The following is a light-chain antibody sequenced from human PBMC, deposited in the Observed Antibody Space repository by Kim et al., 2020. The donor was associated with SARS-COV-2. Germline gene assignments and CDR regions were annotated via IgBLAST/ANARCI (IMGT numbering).Light chain of an antibody. CDR1: QSVSSSY. CDR2: SAS. CDR3: QQYGNSPHT. J-gene: IGKJ1*01. Sequence: TPGERATLTCRVSQSVSSSYLTWYQKKPGQDPRLLIYSASSRATGVTDRFSGSGSGTDFTLTITRLEPEDFAVYYCQQYGNSPHTFGQGTKVDIK. V-gene: IGKV3-20*01.